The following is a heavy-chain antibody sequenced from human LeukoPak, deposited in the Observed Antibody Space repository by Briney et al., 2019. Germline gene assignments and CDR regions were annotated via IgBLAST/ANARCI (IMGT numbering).Heavy chain of an antibody. CDR1: GFTFSSYS. V-gene: IGHV3-48*01. CDR3: ARDLVGAKGAFDI. J-gene: IGHJ3*02. CDR2: ISSSSSAI. D-gene: IGHD1-26*01. Sequence: PGGSLRLSCAASGFTFSSYSMNWVRQAPGKGLEWVSYISSSSSAIYYADPVKGRFTISRDNAKNSLYLQMNSLRAEDTAVYYCARDLVGAKGAFDIWGQGTMVTVSS.